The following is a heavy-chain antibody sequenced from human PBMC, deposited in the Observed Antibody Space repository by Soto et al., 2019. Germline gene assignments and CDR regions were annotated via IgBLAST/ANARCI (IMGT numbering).Heavy chain of an antibody. CDR2: ISSAVNT. CDR1: GFTFSNYA. Sequence: GGSLRLSCAVSGFTFSNYAMSWVRQAPGKGLEWVSAISSAVNTYYADSVKGRFTISRDNSKNTLSLQMDSLRAEDTAVYYCGKQVRDGTSSPYYFDYWGQGTLGTVS. CDR3: GKQVRDGTSSPYYFDY. D-gene: IGHD6-6*01. V-gene: IGHV3-23*01. J-gene: IGHJ4*02.